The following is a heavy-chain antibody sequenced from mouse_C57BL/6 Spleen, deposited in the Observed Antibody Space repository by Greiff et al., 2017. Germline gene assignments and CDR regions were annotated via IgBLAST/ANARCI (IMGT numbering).Heavy chain of an antibody. D-gene: IGHD2-3*01. CDR2: ILPGSGST. V-gene: IGHV1-9*01. CDR1: GYTFTGYW. J-gene: IGHJ4*01. Sequence: QVQLQQSGAELMKPGASVKLSCKATGYTFTGYWIEWVKQRPGHGLEWIGEILPGSGSTNYNEKFKGKATFTADKSSNTAYMQLSSLTTEDSAIDYCARTRGYEPYAMDYWGQGTSVTVSS. CDR3: ARTRGYEPYAMDY.